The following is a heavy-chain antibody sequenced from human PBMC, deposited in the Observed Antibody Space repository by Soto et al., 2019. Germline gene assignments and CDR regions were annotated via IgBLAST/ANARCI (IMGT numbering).Heavy chain of an antibody. CDR2: SRNKANSYST. CDR1: GFTFSDHY. CDR3: ARFSGSYTRGRDY. Sequence: EVQLVESGGGLVQPGGSLRLSCAASGFTFSDHYMDWVRQAPGKGLEWVGRSRNKANSYSTEYAASVKGRFTISRDESKNSLYLQMNSQKTEDTAVYYCARFSGSYTRGRDYWRQGTLVTVSS. D-gene: IGHD1-26*01. V-gene: IGHV3-72*01. J-gene: IGHJ4*02.